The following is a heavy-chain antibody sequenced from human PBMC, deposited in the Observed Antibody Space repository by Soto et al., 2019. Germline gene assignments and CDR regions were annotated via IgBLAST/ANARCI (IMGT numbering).Heavy chain of an antibody. Sequence: EVQLVESGGGLVQPGGSLRLSCAASGFTVSSNYMSWVRQAPGKGLEWVSVIYSGGSTYYADSVKGRFTITRDNSKNRLYLQMTSLRAEDTAVYYCARRLGSGWGDYWGQGTLVTVSS. CDR3: ARRLGSGWGDY. D-gene: IGHD6-19*01. CDR1: GFTVSSNY. J-gene: IGHJ4*02. V-gene: IGHV3-66*01. CDR2: IYSGGST.